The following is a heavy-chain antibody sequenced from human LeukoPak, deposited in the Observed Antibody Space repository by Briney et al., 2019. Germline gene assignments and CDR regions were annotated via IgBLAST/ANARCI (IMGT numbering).Heavy chain of an antibody. V-gene: IGHV3-23*01. CDR2: TSGDKDRT. Sequence: GGSLRLSCAASGLTFKNFAMSWVRQPPGKGLEWLAVTSGDKDRTHYADSVRGPFVISTEISKHTSFLHMNSLRAEDTAVYYCTIDLMTGFSSGWHFGYWGQGTLVTVSS. CDR1: GLTFKNFA. CDR3: TIDLMTGFSSGWHFGY. D-gene: IGHD6-19*01. J-gene: IGHJ4*02.